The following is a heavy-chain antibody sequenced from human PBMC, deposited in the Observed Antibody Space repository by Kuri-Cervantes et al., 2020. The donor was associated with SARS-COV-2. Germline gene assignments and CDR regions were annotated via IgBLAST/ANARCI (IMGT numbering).Heavy chain of an antibody. CDR3: ARVGCSSTSCYSYYYYGMDV. CDR2: IYHSGST. Sequence: GSLRLSCAVSGGSISSSNWWSWVRQPPGKGLEWIGEIYHSGSTNYNPSLKSRVTISVDKSKNRFSLKLSSVTAADTAVYYCARVGCSSTSCYSYYYYGMDVWGQGTTVTVSS. V-gene: IGHV4-4*02. CDR1: GGSISSSNW. J-gene: IGHJ6*02. D-gene: IGHD2-2*01.